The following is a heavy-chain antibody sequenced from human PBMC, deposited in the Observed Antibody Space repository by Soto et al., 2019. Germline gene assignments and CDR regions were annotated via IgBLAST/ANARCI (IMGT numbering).Heavy chain of an antibody. D-gene: IGHD6-6*01. CDR3: ATLSSSRGMDV. J-gene: IGHJ6*02. CDR2: ISSSSSYI. V-gene: IGHV3-21*01. Sequence: EVQLVESGGGLVKPGGSLRLSCAASGFTFSSYSMNWVRQAPGKGLEWVSSISSSSSYIYYADSVKGRFTISRDNAKNSLYLKMNSLRAEDTAVYYCATLSSSRGMDVWGQGTTVTVSS. CDR1: GFTFSSYS.